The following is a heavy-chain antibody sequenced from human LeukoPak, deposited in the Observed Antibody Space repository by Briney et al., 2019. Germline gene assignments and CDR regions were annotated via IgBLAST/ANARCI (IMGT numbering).Heavy chain of an antibody. CDR1: GFTFSSYS. Sequence: PGGSLRLSCAASGFTFSSYSMNWVRQAPGKGLEWVSSISSSSSYIYYADSVKGRFTISRDNAKNSLYLQMNSLRAEDTAVYYCARVEWDIVAYDAFDIWGQGTMVTVSS. D-gene: IGHD5-12*01. J-gene: IGHJ3*02. CDR3: ARVEWDIVAYDAFDI. CDR2: ISSSSSYI. V-gene: IGHV3-21*01.